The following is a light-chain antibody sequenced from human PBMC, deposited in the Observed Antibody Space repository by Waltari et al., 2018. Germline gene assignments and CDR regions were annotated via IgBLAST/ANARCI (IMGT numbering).Light chain of an antibody. CDR3: HQYGSSPGT. V-gene: IGKV3-20*01. Sequence: TQSPGTLSLSPGERATLPCRASQSVFSSYLAWYQQTPGQAPRLLMFGAYRRATGIPDRFSGSGSGTDFTLTISRLEPEDFAVYYCHQYGSSPGTFGQGTKVEIK. CDR2: GAY. CDR1: QSVFSSY. J-gene: IGKJ1*01.